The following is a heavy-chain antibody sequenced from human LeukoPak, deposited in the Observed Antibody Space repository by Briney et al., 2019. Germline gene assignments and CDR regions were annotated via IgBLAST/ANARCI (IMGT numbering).Heavy chain of an antibody. CDR1: GYTFTSFD. Sequence: ASVKVSCKASGYTFTSFDINWVRQATGQGLEWMGWMNPNSGNTGYAQKFQGRVTITRNTSISTAYMELSSLRSEDTAVYYCAAAGQGSGYVNFDYWGQGTLVTVSS. V-gene: IGHV1-8*03. J-gene: IGHJ4*02. D-gene: IGHD5-12*01. CDR2: MNPNSGNT. CDR3: AAAGQGSGYVNFDY.